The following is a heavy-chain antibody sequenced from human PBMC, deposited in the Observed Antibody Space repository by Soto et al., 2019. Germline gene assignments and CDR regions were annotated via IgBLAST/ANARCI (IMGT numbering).Heavy chain of an antibody. CDR1: GYTFTSYG. Sequence: QVQLVQSGAEVKKPGASVKVSCKASGYTFTSYGISWVRQAPGQGLEWMGWISAYNGNTNYSQKLQGRVTMTTDTXXXXXXXXXXXXXXXXXXVYXCARGTPGSKTVGAKRAMAEYWGQGTLVTVSS. D-gene: IGHD5-18*01. CDR2: ISAYNGNT. J-gene: IGHJ4*02. V-gene: IGHV1-18*01. CDR3: ARGTPGSKTVGAKRAMAEY.